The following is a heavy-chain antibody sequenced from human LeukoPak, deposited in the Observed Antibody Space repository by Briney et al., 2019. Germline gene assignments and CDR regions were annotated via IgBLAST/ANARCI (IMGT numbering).Heavy chain of an antibody. CDR1: GGSFSGYY. CDR2: INHRGST. V-gene: IGHV4-34*01. D-gene: IGHD3-3*01. CDR3: ARIGSGDFWSGYHFDY. Sequence: SETLSLTCAVYGGSFSGYYWSWIRQPPGKGLEWIGEINHRGSTNYNPSLKSRVTVSLDTSKNQFSLKLSSVTAADTAVYYCARIGSGDFWSGYHFDYWGQGTLVTVSS. J-gene: IGHJ4*02.